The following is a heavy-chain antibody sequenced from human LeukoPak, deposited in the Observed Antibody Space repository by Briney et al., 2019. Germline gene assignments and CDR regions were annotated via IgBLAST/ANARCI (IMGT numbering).Heavy chain of an antibody. CDR3: AREPMVREIDY. V-gene: IGHV3-21*01. CDR1: GFTFSSYN. Sequence: GGSLRLSCAASGFTFSSYNMNWVRQAPGKGLEWVSSISTSSNYRYYADSVKGRFTISRDNAKKLSYLQMNSLRAEDTAVYYCAREPMVREIDYWGQGTLVTVSS. CDR2: ISTSSNYR. J-gene: IGHJ4*02. D-gene: IGHD3-10*01.